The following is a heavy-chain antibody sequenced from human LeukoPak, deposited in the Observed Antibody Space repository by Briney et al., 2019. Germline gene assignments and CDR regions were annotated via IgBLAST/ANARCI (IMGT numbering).Heavy chain of an antibody. Sequence: GGSLRLSCAASTFTFNSYAMSWVRQAPGKGLEWVSAISGSGGSTYYADSVKGRFTISRDNSKNTLYLQTNSLRAEDTAVYYCAKDQLLPVDYYDSSGYYPPTFWGQGTLVTVSS. CDR3: AKDQLLPVDYYDSSGYYPPTF. D-gene: IGHD3-22*01. J-gene: IGHJ4*02. V-gene: IGHV3-23*01. CDR2: ISGSGGST. CDR1: TFTFNSYA.